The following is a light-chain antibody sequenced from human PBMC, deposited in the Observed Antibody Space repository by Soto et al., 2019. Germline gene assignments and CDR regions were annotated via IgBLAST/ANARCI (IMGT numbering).Light chain of an antibody. Sequence: QSVLTQPPSVSAAPGQKVTISCSGSSSNIGKKYVFWHQQVPGTAPKLLIYDNNKRPSGIPDRFSGSKSGTSATLGITGLQTGDEADYYCGTWDSSLSAYVFGTGTKVTVL. CDR2: DNN. CDR3: GTWDSSLSAYV. CDR1: SSNIGKKY. J-gene: IGLJ1*01. V-gene: IGLV1-51*01.